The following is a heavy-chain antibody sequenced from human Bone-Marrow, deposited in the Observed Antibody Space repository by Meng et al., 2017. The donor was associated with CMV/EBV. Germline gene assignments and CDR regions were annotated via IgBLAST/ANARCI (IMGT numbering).Heavy chain of an antibody. CDR2: INPSSGGT. CDR1: GYTFTGYY. D-gene: IGHD2-15*01. CDR3: ARTCSGGSCYSGYGMDV. Sequence: ASVKVSCKASGYTFTGYYMHWVRQAPGQGLEWMGWINPSSGGTNYAQKFQGRVTMTRDTSISTAYMELSRLRSDDTAVYYCARTCSGGSCYSGYGMDVWGQGTTVTVSS. J-gene: IGHJ6*02. V-gene: IGHV1-2*02.